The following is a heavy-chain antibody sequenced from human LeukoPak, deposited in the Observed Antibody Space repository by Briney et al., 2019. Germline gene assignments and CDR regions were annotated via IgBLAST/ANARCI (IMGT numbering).Heavy chain of an antibody. Sequence: PSETQSLTRTVSGGSISSYYWSWIRQPPGKGLEWIGYIYYSGSTNYNPSLQSRVTISVDTSKDQYSLKLSSVAAADTAVYYCASPRSHYRGDAFDIWGQGTMVTVSS. V-gene: IGHV4-59*08. CDR1: GGSISSYY. J-gene: IGHJ3*02. CDR3: ASPRSHYRGDAFDI. CDR2: IYYSGST. D-gene: IGHD1-26*01.